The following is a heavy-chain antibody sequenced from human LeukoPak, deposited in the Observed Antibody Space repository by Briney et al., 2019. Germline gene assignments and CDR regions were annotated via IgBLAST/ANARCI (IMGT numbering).Heavy chain of an antibody. CDR2: IYYSGST. V-gene: IGHV4-59*01. CDR3: ARAPGWNYPYYFDY. D-gene: IGHD1-7*01. Sequence: SETLSLTCTVSGGYISSYYWSWIRQPPGKGLEWIGYIYYSGSTNYNPFLKSRVTISVDTSKNQFSLKLSSVTAADTAVYYCARAPGWNYPYYFDYWGQGTLVTVSS. CDR1: GGYISSYY. J-gene: IGHJ4*02.